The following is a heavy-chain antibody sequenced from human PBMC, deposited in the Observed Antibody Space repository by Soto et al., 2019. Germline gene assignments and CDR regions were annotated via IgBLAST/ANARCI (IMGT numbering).Heavy chain of an antibody. J-gene: IGHJ4*02. D-gene: IGHD2-2*01. CDR2: IKSKTDGGTT. V-gene: IGHV3-15*01. Sequence: WGSLRLSCAASGFTFSNALMSWVRQAPGKGLEWVGRIKSKTDGGTTDYAAPVKGRFTISRDDSKNTLYLQMNSLKTEDTAVYYCTTHIVVVPAASFSSSWYRGYWGQGTLVTVSS. CDR3: TTHIVVVPAASFSSSWYRGY. CDR1: GFTFSNAL.